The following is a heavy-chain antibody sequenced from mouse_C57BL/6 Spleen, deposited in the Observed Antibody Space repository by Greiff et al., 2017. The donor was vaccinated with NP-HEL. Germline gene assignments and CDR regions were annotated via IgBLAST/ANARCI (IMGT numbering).Heavy chain of an antibody. J-gene: IGHJ4*01. CDR2: IDPSDSET. D-gene: IGHD1-1*01. Sequence: VQLHQPGAELVRPGSSVKLSCKASGYTFTSYWMHWVKQRPIQGLEWIGNIDPSDSETHYNQKFKDKATLTVDKSSSTAYMQLSSLTSEDSAVYYCARSYYYGSGAMDYWGQGTSVTVSS. CDR1: GYTFTSYW. V-gene: IGHV1-52*01. CDR3: ARSYYYGSGAMDY.